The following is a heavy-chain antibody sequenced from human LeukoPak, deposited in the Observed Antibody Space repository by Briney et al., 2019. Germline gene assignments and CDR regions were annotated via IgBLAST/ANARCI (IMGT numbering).Heavy chain of an antibody. Sequence: GGSLRLSCEASGFTFTSYWMSWVRQAPGKGLEWVGRIKRKSDGGTTDYAAPVKGRFTISRDDSKNTLYLQMNSLKTEDTAVYYCTTRLTVTFGGVIVFDYWGQGTLVTVS. CDR2: IKRKSDGGTT. CDR1: GFTFTSYW. CDR3: TTRLTVTFGGVIVFDY. J-gene: IGHJ4*02. D-gene: IGHD3-16*02. V-gene: IGHV3-15*01.